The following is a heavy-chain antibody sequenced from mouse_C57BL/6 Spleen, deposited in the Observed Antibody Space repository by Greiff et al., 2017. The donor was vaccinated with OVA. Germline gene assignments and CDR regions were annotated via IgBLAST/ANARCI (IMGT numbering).Heavy chain of an antibody. J-gene: IGHJ2*01. CDR1: GYTFTSYW. CDR2: IDPSDSYT. Sequence: QVQLKESGAELVKPGASVKLSCKASGYTFTSYWMQWVKQRPGQGLEWIGEIDPSDSYTNYNQKFKGKATLTVDTSSSTAYMQLSSLTSEDSAVYYCARKDYLDYWGQGTTLTVSS. CDR3: ARKDYLDY. V-gene: IGHV1-50*01.